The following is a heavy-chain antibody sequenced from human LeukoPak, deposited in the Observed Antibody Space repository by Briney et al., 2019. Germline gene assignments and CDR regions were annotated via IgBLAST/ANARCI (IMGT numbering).Heavy chain of an antibody. CDR1: GGSMSSFY. CDR3: ARETSSYPYYFDY. Sequence: SETLSLTCTVSGGSMSSFYWSWIRQPPGKGLEWIGYIYYSGSANYNPSLKSRLTISLDTSKKQFSLKLTSVTAADTAVYFCARETSSYPYYFDYWGQGTLVTVSS. D-gene: IGHD2-2*02. CDR2: IYYSGSA. V-gene: IGHV4-59*01. J-gene: IGHJ4*02.